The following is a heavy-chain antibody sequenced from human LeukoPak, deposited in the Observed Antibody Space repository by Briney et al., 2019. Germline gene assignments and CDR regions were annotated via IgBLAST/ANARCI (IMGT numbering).Heavy chain of an antibody. J-gene: IGHJ4*02. CDR3: AKESSITMVRGVIVKRFDY. CDR1: GFTFSSYG. V-gene: IGHV3-30*02. Sequence: GGTLRLSCAASGFTFSSYGMSWVRQAPGKGLEWVAFIRYDGSNKYYADSVKGRFTISRDNSKNTLYLQMNSLRAEDTAVYYCAKESSITMVRGVIVKRFDYWGQGTLVTVSS. D-gene: IGHD3-10*01. CDR2: IRYDGSNK.